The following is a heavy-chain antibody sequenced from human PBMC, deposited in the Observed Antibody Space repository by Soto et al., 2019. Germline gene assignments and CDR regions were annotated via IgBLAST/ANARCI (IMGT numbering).Heavy chain of an antibody. D-gene: IGHD1-1*01. V-gene: IGHV4-59*08. CDR1: GGSISSHY. CDR2: IYYSGST. J-gene: IGHJ4*02. CDR3: ARRYGYSFDY. Sequence: TSETLSLTCTVSGGSISSHYWSWIRQPPGKGLEWIGYIYYSGSTNYNPSLRSRVTISVDTSKNQFSLKLSSVTAADTAVYYCARRYGYSFDYWGQGTLVTVSS.